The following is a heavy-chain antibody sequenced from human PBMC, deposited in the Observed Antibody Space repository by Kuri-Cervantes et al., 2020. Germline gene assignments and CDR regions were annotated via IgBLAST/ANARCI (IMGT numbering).Heavy chain of an antibody. Sequence: ASVKVSCKASGYTFTGYYMHWVRQAPGQGLEWMGWTNPNSGGTNYAQKFQGWVTMTRDTSISTAYMELSRLRSDDTAVYYCARGSPVTYGMDVWGQGTTVTVSS. CDR2: TNPNSGGT. V-gene: IGHV1-2*04. J-gene: IGHJ6*02. CDR1: GYTFTGYY. D-gene: IGHD4-17*01. CDR3: ARGSPVTYGMDV.